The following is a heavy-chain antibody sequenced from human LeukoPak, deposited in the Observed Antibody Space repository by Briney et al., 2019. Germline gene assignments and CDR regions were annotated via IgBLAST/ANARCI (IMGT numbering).Heavy chain of an antibody. J-gene: IGHJ4*02. CDR1: GFTFSSYS. D-gene: IGHD2-2*02. CDR3: ARDDCSSTSCYNIY. CDR2: ISSSSSTI. V-gene: IGHV3-48*01. Sequence: GGSLRLSCAASGFTFSSYSMNWVRQAPGKGLEWVSYISSSSSTIYYADSVKGRFTISRDNAKNSLYLQMNSLRAEDTAVYYCARDDCSSTSCYNIYWGQGTLVTVSS.